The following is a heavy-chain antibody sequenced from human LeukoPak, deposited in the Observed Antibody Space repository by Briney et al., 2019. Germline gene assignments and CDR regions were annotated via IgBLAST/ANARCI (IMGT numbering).Heavy chain of an antibody. CDR1: GITFSSYS. CDR3: ARVSSFGPCGGDCYADY. CDR2: ITSSSDYI. J-gene: IGHJ4*02. Sequence: PGGSLRLSCVASGITFSSYSMNWVRQAPGKGLEWVSSITSSSDYIYYADSVKGRFTISRDNAKNSLFLQMNSLRAEDTAVYYCARVSSFGPCGGDCYADYWGQGTLVTVSS. V-gene: IGHV3-21*01. D-gene: IGHD2-21*02.